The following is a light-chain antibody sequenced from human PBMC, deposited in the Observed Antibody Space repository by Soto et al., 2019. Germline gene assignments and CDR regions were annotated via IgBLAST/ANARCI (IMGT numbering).Light chain of an antibody. CDR3: QLYGISPH. J-gene: IGKJ5*01. CDR1: QSRGSNF. Sequence: EILFPQSPGTLSLSPGEGASLACKTSQSRGSNFLAWYQPKPGKAPRLLIYASSNRATGIPDRLSASASGTDFTLPIKRLEPEDSAVYYCQLYGISPHFGQGTRLEI. CDR2: ASS. V-gene: IGKV3-20*01.